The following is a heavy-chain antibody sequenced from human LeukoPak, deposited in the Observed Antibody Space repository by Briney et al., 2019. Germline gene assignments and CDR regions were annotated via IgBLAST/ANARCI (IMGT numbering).Heavy chain of an antibody. J-gene: IGHJ4*02. D-gene: IGHD6-19*01. Sequence: PGGSLRLSCAASGFTFSSYGMSWVRQAPGKGLEWVSAISGSGGSTYYADSVKGRFTISRDNAKNSLYLQMNSLRAEDTAVYYCARDWGGRSAVAGTFDYWGQGTLVTVSS. CDR3: ARDWGGRSAVAGTFDY. CDR1: GFTFSSYG. V-gene: IGHV3-23*01. CDR2: ISGSGGST.